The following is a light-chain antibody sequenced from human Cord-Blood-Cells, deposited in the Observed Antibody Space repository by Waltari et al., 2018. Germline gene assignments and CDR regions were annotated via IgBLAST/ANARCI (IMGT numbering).Light chain of an antibody. CDR3: SSYTSSSTVV. CDR1: SSDVGGYNY. J-gene: IGLJ2*01. V-gene: IGLV2-14*01. Sequence: QSALTQPASVSGSPGQSLTISCTGTSSDVGGYNYFSWYQQHPGKAPKLMIDDVSNRPSGVSNRFSGSKSGNTASLTISGLQAEDEADYYCSSYTSSSTVVFGGGTKLTVL. CDR2: DVS.